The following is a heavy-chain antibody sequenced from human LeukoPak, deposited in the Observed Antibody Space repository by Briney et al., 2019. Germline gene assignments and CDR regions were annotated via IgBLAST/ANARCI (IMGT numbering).Heavy chain of an antibody. CDR2: IWYDGSNK. J-gene: IGHJ4*02. CDR1: GFTFSSYG. D-gene: IGHD7-27*01. Sequence: GGSLRLSCAASGFTFSSYGMHWVRQAPGKGLEWVAVIWYDGSNKYYADSVKGRFTISRDNSKNTLYLQMNSLRAEDTAVYYCARSLLNWGSPFDYWGQGTLVTVSS. CDR3: ARSLLNWGSPFDY. V-gene: IGHV3-33*01.